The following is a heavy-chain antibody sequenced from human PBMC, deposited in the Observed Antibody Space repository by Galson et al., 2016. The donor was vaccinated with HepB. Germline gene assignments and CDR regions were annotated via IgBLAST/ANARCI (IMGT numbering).Heavy chain of an antibody. CDR1: GGSIHSRDYY. V-gene: IGHV4-39*07. CDR3: VRDIRGSSRYGNSFDF. D-gene: IGHD2-2*01. CDR2: IYYSGDT. J-gene: IGHJ4*02. Sequence: LSLTCTVSGGSIHSRDYYWGWIRQPPGKGLEWIGSIYYSGDTYYNPSLKSRVTVSLDTSKNQFSLNLRSETAADTALYYCVRDIRGSSRYGNSFDFWGQGTLVTVSS.